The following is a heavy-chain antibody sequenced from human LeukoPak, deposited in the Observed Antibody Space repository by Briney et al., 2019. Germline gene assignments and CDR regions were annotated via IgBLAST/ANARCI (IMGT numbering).Heavy chain of an antibody. CDR1: GYTFTGYG. D-gene: IGHD2-2*01. Sequence: GASVKVSCKASGYTFTGYGISWVRQAPGQGLEWMGWISAYNGNTNYAQKLQGRVTMTTDTSTSTAYMELRSLRSDDTAVYYCARDQFIYCSSTSCYENWFDPWGQGTLVTVSS. V-gene: IGHV1-18*04. CDR2: ISAYNGNT. J-gene: IGHJ5*02. CDR3: ARDQFIYCSSTSCYENWFDP.